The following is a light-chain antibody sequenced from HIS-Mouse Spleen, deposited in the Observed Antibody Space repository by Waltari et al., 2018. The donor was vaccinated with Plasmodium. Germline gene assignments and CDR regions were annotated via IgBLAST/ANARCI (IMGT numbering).Light chain of an antibody. CDR1: SSDVGRYNF. CDR3: SSYTSSSTRV. J-gene: IGLJ3*02. Sequence: QSALTQPASVSGSPGQSIPLSCTVTSSDVGRYNFVSWYQQHPAKAPKLMIYDVSNRPSGVSNRFSGSKSGNTAFLTISGLQAEDEADYYCSSYTSSSTRVFGGGTKLTVL. CDR2: DVS. V-gene: IGLV2-14*03.